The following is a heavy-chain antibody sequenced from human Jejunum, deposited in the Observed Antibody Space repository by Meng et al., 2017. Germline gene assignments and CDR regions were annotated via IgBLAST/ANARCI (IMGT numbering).Heavy chain of an antibody. Sequence: QLQEAGPGVGKPSEPLSLTCTVSGGSLSGHYWSWIRQPPGKGLEWIGHIYYSGNTNYNPSLKSRVTLSLHTSENQFSLQLNSVTAADTAVYYCASAGSSGWNWYFGLWGRGTLVTVSS. D-gene: IGHD6-19*01. CDR2: IYYSGNT. J-gene: IGHJ2*01. CDR3: ASAGSSGWNWYFGL. CDR1: GGSLSGHY. V-gene: IGHV4-59*11.